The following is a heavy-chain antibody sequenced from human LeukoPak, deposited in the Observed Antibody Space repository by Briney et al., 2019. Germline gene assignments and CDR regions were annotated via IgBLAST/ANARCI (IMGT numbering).Heavy chain of an antibody. D-gene: IGHD2-21*02. CDR2: IYYSGST. V-gene: IGHV4-39*01. CDR1: GGSISSSSYY. CDR3: ASTYCGGDCYSRAIPYFDY. Sequence: PSETLSLTCTVSGGSISSSSYYWGWIRQPPGKGLEWIGSIYYSGSTYYNPSLKSRVTISVDTSKNQFSLKLSSVTAADTAVYYCASTYCGGDCYSRAIPYFDYWGQGTLVTVSS. J-gene: IGHJ4*02.